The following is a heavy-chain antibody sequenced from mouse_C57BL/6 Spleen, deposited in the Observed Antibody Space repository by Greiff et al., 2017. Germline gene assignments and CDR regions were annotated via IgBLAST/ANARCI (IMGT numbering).Heavy chain of an antibody. D-gene: IGHD2-5*01. CDR3: ARGSNRNYFDY. V-gene: IGHV1-69*01. CDR1: GYTFTSYW. CDR2: IDPSDSYT. Sequence: VQLQQPGAELVMPGASVKLSCKASGYTFTSYWMHWVKQRPGQGLEWIGEIDPSDSYTNYTQKFKGKSTLTVDKSSSTAYMQLSSLTSEDSAVYYCARGSNRNYFDYWGQGTTLTVSS. J-gene: IGHJ2*01.